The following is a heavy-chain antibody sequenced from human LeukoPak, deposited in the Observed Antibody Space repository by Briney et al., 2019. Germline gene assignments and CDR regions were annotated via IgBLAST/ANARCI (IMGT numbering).Heavy chain of an antibody. J-gene: IGHJ6*03. V-gene: IGHV4-39*07. CDR1: GGSISSSSYY. Sequence: PSETLSLTCTVSGGSISSSSYYWGWIRQPPGKGLEWIGSIHYSGSTNYNLSLKSRVTISVDTSKNQFSLKLSSVTAADTAVYYCARGYCSGGSCYSYYYYNYMDVWGKGTTVTVSS. D-gene: IGHD2-15*01. CDR3: ARGYCSGGSCYSYYYYNYMDV. CDR2: IHYSGST.